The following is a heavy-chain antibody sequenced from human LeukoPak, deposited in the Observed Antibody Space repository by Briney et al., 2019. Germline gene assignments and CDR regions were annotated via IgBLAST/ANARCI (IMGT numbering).Heavy chain of an antibody. CDR3: ARGRYDRRGSYDLVQTKAFDY. J-gene: IGHJ4*02. V-gene: IGHV4-34*01. D-gene: IGHD3-22*01. Sequence: SETLSLTCAVYGGSFSGYYWTWIRQPPGKGLEGIGEINHRGNTNYNPSLESRIAISADTSKNHFSLNLSSVTAADTAVYYCARGRYDRRGSYDLVQTKAFDYWGQGTLVTVSP. CDR2: INHRGNT. CDR1: GGSFSGYY.